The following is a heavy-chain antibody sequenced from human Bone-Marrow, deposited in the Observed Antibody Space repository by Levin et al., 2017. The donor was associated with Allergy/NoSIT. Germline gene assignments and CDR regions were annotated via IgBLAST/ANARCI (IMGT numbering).Heavy chain of an antibody. CDR3: ARVEEQWLAFDY. V-gene: IGHV1-2*02. D-gene: IGHD6-19*01. Sequence: GGSLRLSCKASGYTFTDHYLHWLRQAPGQRPEWMGWISPSRGDTTYAPRFQGRLTMTWDTSSNTLYMDLRELTSDDTAVYYCARVEEQWLAFDYWGQGTLVTVSS. CDR2: ISPSRGDT. J-gene: IGHJ4*02. CDR1: GYTFTDHY.